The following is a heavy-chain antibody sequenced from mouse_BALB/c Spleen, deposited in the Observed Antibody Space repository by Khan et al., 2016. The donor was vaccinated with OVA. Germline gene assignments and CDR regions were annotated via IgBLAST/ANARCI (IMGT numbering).Heavy chain of an antibody. CDR3: ARGYGNFVNPHYAMDY. D-gene: IGHD2-1*01. Sequence: EVQLVESGGGLVKPGGSLKLSCAASGFTFSNYAMSWVRQTPEKRLEWVASISSGGSTYYSDSVKGRFTISSDNARYILYQQMSRLRSEDTAMYYCARGYGNFVNPHYAMDYWGQGTSVTVSA. CDR2: ISSGGST. CDR1: GFTFSNYA. V-gene: IGHV5-6-5*01. J-gene: IGHJ4*01.